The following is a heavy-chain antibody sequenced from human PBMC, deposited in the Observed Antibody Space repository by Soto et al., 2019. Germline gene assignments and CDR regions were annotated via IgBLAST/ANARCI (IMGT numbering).Heavy chain of an antibody. CDR3: AREDDCSSTSCYSSSYYGMDV. J-gene: IGHJ6*02. CDR1: GYTFTSDG. D-gene: IGHD2-2*02. Sequence: QVPLVQSGAEVKKPGASVKVSCKASGYTFTSDGISWVRQAPGQGLEWMGWISAYNGNTNYAQKLQGRVTMTTDTSKSTAYMELRSLRSDDTAVYYCAREDDCSSTSCYSSSYYGMDVWGQGTTVTVSS. CDR2: ISAYNGNT. V-gene: IGHV1-18*04.